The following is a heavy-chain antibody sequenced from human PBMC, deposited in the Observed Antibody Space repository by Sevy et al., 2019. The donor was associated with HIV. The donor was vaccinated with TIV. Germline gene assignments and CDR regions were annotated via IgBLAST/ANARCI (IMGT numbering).Heavy chain of an antibody. D-gene: IGHD6-13*01. V-gene: IGHV4-39*01. Sequence: SETLSLTCSVSDDSISSSNYFWGWIRQPPGKGLEWIGSLYYTATTYYNPSLKSRFTLSVDTYKKQFSLKLSSVTAADTAVYYCARHGSWSFYFDYWGQRILVTVSS. CDR3: ARHGSWSFYFDY. J-gene: IGHJ4*02. CDR2: LYYTATT. CDR1: DDSISSSNYF.